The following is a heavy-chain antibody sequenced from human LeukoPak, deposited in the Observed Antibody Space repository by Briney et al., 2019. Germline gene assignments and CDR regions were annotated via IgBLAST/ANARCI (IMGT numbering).Heavy chain of an antibody. CDR3: ARALYDFWSGYLYYFDY. V-gene: IGHV3-30*02. Sequence: PGGSLRLSCAASGFTFSSYGMHWVRQAPGKGLEWVAFIRYDGSDKFYADSVKGRFTISRDNSKNTLYLQMNSLRAEDTAVYYCARALYDFWSGYLYYFDYWGQGTLVTVSS. J-gene: IGHJ4*02. CDR2: IRYDGSDK. CDR1: GFTFSSYG. D-gene: IGHD3-3*01.